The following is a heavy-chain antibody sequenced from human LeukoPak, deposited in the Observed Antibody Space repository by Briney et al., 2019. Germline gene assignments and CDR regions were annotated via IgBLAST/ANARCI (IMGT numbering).Heavy chain of an antibody. J-gene: IGHJ6*03. CDR3: AKGGEAKWFGELIKTQYYYYMDV. CDR1: GGSISSYY. D-gene: IGHD3-10*01. V-gene: IGHV4-59*01. CDR2: IYYSGST. Sequence: SETLSLTCNVSGGSISSYYWSWIRQPPGKGLEWIGYIYYSGSTSYNPSLKSRVTISVDTSKNQFSLKLSSVTAADTAVYYCAKGGEAKWFGELIKTQYYYYMDVWGKGTTVTVSS.